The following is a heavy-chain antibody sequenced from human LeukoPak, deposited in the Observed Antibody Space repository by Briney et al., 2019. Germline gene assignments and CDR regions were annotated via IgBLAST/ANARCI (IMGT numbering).Heavy chain of an antibody. CDR1: GFTFSSYA. V-gene: IGHV3-23*01. CDR3: AKDPPPVRAAIPIDY. Sequence: GGSLRLSCAASGFTFSSYAMSWVRQAPGKGLEWVSAISGGGSTYYADSVKGRFTISRDNSKNTLYLQMNSLRAEDTAVYYCAKDPPPVRAAIPIDYWGQGTLVTVSS. D-gene: IGHD2-2*01. CDR2: ISGGGST. J-gene: IGHJ4*02.